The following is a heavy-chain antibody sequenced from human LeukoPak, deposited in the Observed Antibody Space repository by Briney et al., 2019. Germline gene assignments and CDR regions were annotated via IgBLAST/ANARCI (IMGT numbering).Heavy chain of an antibody. V-gene: IGHV4-59*01. D-gene: IGHD3-3*01. CDR3: ARGARGFFGVVINYFDY. J-gene: IGHJ4*02. Sequence: PSETLSLTCTVSGGSISSYYWSWIRQPPGKGLEWIGYIYYSGSTNYNPSLKSRVTISVDTSKNQFSLKLSSVTAADTAVYYCARGARGFFGVVINYFDYWGQGTLVTVSS. CDR1: GGSISSYY. CDR2: IYYSGST.